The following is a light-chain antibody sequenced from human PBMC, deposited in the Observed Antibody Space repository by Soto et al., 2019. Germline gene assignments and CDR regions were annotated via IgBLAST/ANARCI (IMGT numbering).Light chain of an antibody. V-gene: IGKV3-20*01. Sequence: EIVLTQSPGTLSLSPGERATLSCRASQSVSSSYLAWYQQKPGQAPRLLIYGASNRATGIPDRFSGSGSGTDFNLTISRLEPEDFAVYYCHQYGSSPRTFGGGTKVEIK. CDR1: QSVSSSY. CDR3: HQYGSSPRT. J-gene: IGKJ4*01. CDR2: GAS.